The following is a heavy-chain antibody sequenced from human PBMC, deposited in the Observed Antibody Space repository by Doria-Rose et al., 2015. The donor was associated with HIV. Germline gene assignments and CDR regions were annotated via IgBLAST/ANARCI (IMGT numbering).Heavy chain of an antibody. J-gene: IGHJ4*02. D-gene: IGHD6-13*01. CDR3: ARIKSSRWYHKYYFDF. Sequence: QVQLVQSGPVLVKPTETLTLTCTVSGVSLSSPGMGVSWIRQPPGKALEWLAQIFSDDERSYKTSLKSRLTIPRGTSKSQVVLTMTDMDPVDTATYYCARIKSSRWYHKYYFDFWGQGTLVIVSA. CDR1: GVSLSSPGMG. CDR2: IFSDDER. V-gene: IGHV2-26*01.